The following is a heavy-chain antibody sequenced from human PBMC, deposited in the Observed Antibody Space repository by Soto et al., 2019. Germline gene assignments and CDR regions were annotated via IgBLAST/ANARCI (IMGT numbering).Heavy chain of an antibody. CDR2: INAGNGNT. CDR3: ARGGSVKWLAY. J-gene: IGHJ4*02. CDR1: GYTFTSYA. Sequence: QVQLVQSGAEVKKPGASVKVSCKASGYTFTSYAMHWVRQAPGQRLEWMGWINAGNGNTKYSQKFQGRVTITRDTSASTAYMELGSLRSEDTAGYYCARGGSVKWLAYWGQGTLVTVAS. D-gene: IGHD6-19*01. V-gene: IGHV1-3*01.